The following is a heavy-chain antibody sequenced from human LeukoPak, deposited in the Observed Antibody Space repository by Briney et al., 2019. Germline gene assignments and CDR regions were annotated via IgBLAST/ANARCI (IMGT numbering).Heavy chain of an antibody. CDR1: GFTFSSYA. Sequence: PGGSLRLSCAASGFTFSSYAMHWVRQAPGKGLEYVSAISSNGGSTYYANSVKGRFTISRDNSKNTLYLQMNSLRAEDTAVYYCAREPHSSGYYYPPDLDYWGQGTLVTVSS. CDR3: AREPHSSGYYYPPDLDY. D-gene: IGHD3-22*01. J-gene: IGHJ4*02. V-gene: IGHV3-64*01. CDR2: ISSNGGST.